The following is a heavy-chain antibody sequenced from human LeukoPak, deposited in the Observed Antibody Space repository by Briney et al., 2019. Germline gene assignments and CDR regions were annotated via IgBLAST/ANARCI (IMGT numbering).Heavy chain of an antibody. Sequence: GASVTVSCKASGYTFTRYGISWVRQAPGEGLEWMGWISAYNGKTNYGQKLEGRVTITTETSTNTAYMDLRSLISDDTAVYYCPRGSQHIVVVTDHFDIWGQGTMVTVSS. CDR3: PRGSQHIVVVTDHFDI. D-gene: IGHD2-21*02. V-gene: IGHV1-18*01. CDR2: ISAYNGKT. CDR1: GYTFTRYG. J-gene: IGHJ3*02.